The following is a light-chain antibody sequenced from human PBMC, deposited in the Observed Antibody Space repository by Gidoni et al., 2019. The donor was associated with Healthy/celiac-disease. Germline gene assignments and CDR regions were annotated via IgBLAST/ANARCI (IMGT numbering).Light chain of an antibody. CDR2: GAS. Sequence: IVMTQSPATLSVSVGERATLSCRASQSVTNNVAWYQQKPGQAPRPLFYGASTRATGVPARFSGSGSGTEFTLTISSLQSEDFAVYYCQQYNNWPPWTFGQGTKVEVK. CDR3: QQYNNWPPWT. J-gene: IGKJ1*01. CDR1: QSVTNN. V-gene: IGKV3-15*01.